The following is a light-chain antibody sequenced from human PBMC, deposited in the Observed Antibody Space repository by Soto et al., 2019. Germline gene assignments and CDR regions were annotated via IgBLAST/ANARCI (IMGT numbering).Light chain of an antibody. J-gene: IGLJ1*01. CDR3: SSYTSSSTLV. Sequence: QSALTQPASVSGSPGQSITLSCTGTSSDVGGYNYVSWYQQHPGKAPKLMIYDVSNRPSGASTRFSGSKSGNTASLTISGLQAEDEADYYCSSYTSSSTLVFGTGTKVTVL. CDR1: SSDVGGYNY. V-gene: IGLV2-14*01. CDR2: DVS.